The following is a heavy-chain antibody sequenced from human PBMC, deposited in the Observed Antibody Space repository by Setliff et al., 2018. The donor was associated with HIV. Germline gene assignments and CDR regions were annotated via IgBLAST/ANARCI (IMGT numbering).Heavy chain of an antibody. CDR2: IIPIFGST. J-gene: IGHJ2*01. CDR1: GGTFSNYA. D-gene: IGHD3-10*01. V-gene: IGHV1-69*13. Sequence: ASVKVSCKASGGTFSNYAISWVRQAPGQGLEWMGGIIPIFGSTKYAQKFQGRVTITADESASTADMELSSLRSEDTAVYYCARDDHYYDSGSYYSDWYFDLWGRGTLVTVSS. CDR3: ARDDHYYDSGSYYSDWYFDL.